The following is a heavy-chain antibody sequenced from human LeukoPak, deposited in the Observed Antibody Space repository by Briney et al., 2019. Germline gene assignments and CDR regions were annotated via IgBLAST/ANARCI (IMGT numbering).Heavy chain of an antibody. J-gene: IGHJ3*02. D-gene: IGHD2-15*01. CDR1: GGTFSSYA. CDR2: IIPIFGTA. Sequence: SVKVPCKASGGTFSSYAISWVRQAPGQGLEWMGRIIPIFGTANYAQKFQGRVTITTDESTSTAYMELSSLRSEDTAVYYCAREGYCSGGSCYPGAFDIWGQGTMVTVSS. V-gene: IGHV1-69*05. CDR3: AREGYCSGGSCYPGAFDI.